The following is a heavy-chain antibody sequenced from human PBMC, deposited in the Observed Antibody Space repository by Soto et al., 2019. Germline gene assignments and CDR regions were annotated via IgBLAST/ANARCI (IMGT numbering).Heavy chain of an antibody. CDR2: INHSGST. CDR1: GGSFSGYY. V-gene: IGHV4-34*01. D-gene: IGHD6-6*01. J-gene: IGHJ5*02. CDR3: ARGARIAAHNWFDP. Sequence: SETLSLTCAVYGGSFSGYYWSWIRQPPGKGLEWIGEINHSGSTNYNPSLKSRVTISVDTSKNQFSLKLSSVTAADTAVYYCARGARIAAHNWFDPWGQGTLVTVSS.